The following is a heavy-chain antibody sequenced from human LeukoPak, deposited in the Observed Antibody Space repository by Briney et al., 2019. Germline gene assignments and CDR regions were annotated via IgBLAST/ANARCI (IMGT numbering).Heavy chain of an antibody. CDR1: GGYMRSYY. D-gene: IGHD3-10*01. CDR2: VYYSGST. V-gene: IGHV4-59*01. J-gene: IGHJ3*02. CDR3: ARSQTERITMVRGVIGAFDI. Sequence: KTSETLSLTCTVSGGYMRSYYWSWIRQPPGKGLEWIGYVYYSGSTNYNPSLKSRVTISVDTSKNQFSLKLSSVTAADTAVYYCARSQTERITMVRGVIGAFDIWGQGTMVTVSS.